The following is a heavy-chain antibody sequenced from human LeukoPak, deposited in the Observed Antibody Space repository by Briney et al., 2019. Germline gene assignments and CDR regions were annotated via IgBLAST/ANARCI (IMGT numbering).Heavy chain of an antibody. CDR2: ISSSSSYI. CDR3: ARDLRVAGSFSLYYFDY. V-gene: IGHV3-21*01. J-gene: IGHJ4*02. CDR1: GFTFSSYS. Sequence: PGGSLRLSCAASGFTFSSYSMNWVRQAPGKGLEWVSSISSSSSYIYYADSVKGRFTISRDNAKNSLYLQMNSLRAEDTAVYYCARDLRVAGSFSLYYFDYWGQGTLVTVSS. D-gene: IGHD6-19*01.